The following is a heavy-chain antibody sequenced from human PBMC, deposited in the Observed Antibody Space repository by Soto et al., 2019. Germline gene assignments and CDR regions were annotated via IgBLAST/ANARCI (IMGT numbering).Heavy chain of an antibody. D-gene: IGHD2-8*02. CDR1: GDTFTSYY. V-gene: IGHV1-46*01. J-gene: IGHJ4*02. CDR2: INPSGDT. Sequence: ASVKVSCKASGDTFTSYYMHWVRQAPGQGLEWMGIINPSGDTSYAQKFQGRVTMTRDTSTSTVYMELSSLRSEDTAVYYCARFYCTGGGCYRIDYWGQGTLVTVSS. CDR3: ARFYCTGGGCYRIDY.